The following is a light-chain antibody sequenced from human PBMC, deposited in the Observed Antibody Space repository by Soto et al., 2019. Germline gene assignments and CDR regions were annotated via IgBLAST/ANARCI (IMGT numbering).Light chain of an antibody. CDR2: EVS. CDR1: SSDVGGYNY. Sequence: QSVLTQPASVSGSPGQSITISCTGTSSDVGGYNYVSWYQQHPGKATKLMIYEVSNRPSGVSNRFSGSKSGNTASLTISGLQAEDEADYYCSSYTSSSTPYVVFGGGTKLTVL. V-gene: IGLV2-14*01. J-gene: IGLJ2*01. CDR3: SSYTSSSTPYVV.